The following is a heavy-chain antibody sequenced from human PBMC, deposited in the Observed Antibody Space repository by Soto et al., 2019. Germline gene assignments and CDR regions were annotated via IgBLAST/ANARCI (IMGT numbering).Heavy chain of an antibody. CDR2: IWYDGSNK. Sequence: QVQLVESGGGVVQPGRSLRLSCAASGFTFSSYGMHWVRQAPGKGLEWVAVIWYDGSNKYYADSVKGRFTISRDNSKNTLYLQMNSLRAEDTAVYYCARGGGTIFGVVIRWWFDPWGQGTLVTVSS. V-gene: IGHV3-33*01. J-gene: IGHJ5*02. D-gene: IGHD3-3*01. CDR3: ARGGGTIFGVVIRWWFDP. CDR1: GFTFSSYG.